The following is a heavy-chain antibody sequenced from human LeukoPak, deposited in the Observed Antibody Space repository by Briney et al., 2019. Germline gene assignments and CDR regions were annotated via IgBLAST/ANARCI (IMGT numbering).Heavy chain of an antibody. Sequence: GGSLRLSCAASGFTFSSYWLSWVRQAPGKGLEWVANIKQDGSEKYYVDSVKGRFTISRDNAKTSLYLQMNSLRAEDTAVYYCARVFILRFLEWPLSDAFDIWGQGTMVTVSS. CDR2: IKQDGSEK. CDR1: GFTFSSYW. V-gene: IGHV3-7*01. J-gene: IGHJ3*02. CDR3: ARVFILRFLEWPLSDAFDI. D-gene: IGHD3-3*01.